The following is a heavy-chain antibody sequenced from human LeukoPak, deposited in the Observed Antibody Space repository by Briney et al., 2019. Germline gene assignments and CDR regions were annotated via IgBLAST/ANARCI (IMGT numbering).Heavy chain of an antibody. D-gene: IGHD2-2*01. J-gene: IGHJ4*02. Sequence: SETLSLTCSVSGYSISSGYYWGWVRQAPGKGLEWIGSIYYSGSTYYNPSLNSRVTISVDTSKNQFSLKLSSVTAADTAVYYCARLSMPDPLIDYWGQGTLVTVSS. CDR1: GYSISSGYY. V-gene: IGHV4-38-2*02. CDR2: IYYSGST. CDR3: ARLSMPDPLIDY.